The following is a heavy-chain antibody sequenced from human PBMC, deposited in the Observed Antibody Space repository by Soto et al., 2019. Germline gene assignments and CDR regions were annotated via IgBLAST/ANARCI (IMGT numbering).Heavy chain of an antibody. CDR3: ATDDYGIFPN. CDR1: GYPFTTYY. CDR2: IDPRSGGT. J-gene: IGHJ4*02. V-gene: IGHV1-2*02. D-gene: IGHD3-10*01. Sequence: HVQLVQSGTEVKKPGASVRVSCMVSGYPFTTYYIHWVRQAPGQGLEWMGWIDPRSGGTAYEQKFQGRVTMTRDTYISTAYMDLSGLTSDDTALYYCATDDYGIFPNWGQGSLVTVSS.